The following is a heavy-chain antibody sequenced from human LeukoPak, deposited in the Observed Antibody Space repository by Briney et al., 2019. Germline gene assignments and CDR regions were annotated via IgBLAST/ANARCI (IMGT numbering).Heavy chain of an antibody. D-gene: IGHD2-2*01. CDR1: GYSFPSYG. V-gene: IGHV1-18*01. Sequence: PPASVKVSCKASGYSFPSYGITWVRQAPGQGLEWMGRISVYNGQTTYSQKFQGRVTMTTDTSTSTAYMEVRSLRSDDTALYYCARVAVVVPTGIVGSYYNYMDVWGEGTTVTVSS. CDR2: ISVYNGQT. J-gene: IGHJ6*03. CDR3: ARVAVVVPTGIVGSYYNYMDV.